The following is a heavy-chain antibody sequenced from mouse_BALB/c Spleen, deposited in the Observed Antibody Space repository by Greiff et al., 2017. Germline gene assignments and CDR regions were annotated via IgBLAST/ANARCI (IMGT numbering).Heavy chain of an antibody. J-gene: IGHJ4*01. V-gene: IGHV3-6*02. CDR3: ARVYGNFSMDY. D-gene: IGHD2-1*01. Sequence: EVQLVESGPGLVKPSQSLSLTCSVTGYSITSGYYWNWIRQFPGNKLEWMGYISYDGSNNYNPSLKNRISITRDTSKNQFFLKLNSVTTEDTATYYCARVYGNFSMDYWGQGTSVTVSS. CDR1: GYSITSGYY. CDR2: ISYDGSN.